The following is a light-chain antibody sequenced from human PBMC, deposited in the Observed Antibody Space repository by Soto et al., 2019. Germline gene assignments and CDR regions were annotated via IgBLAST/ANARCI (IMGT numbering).Light chain of an antibody. CDR2: AAS. CDR3: QQLRSYPST. V-gene: IGKV1-9*01. Sequence: IQLTQSPSSLSASVGDRVTITCRASQDISSSLGWYQQKPGKAPKLLIYAASILQSGVPSRFIGSGFGTYFTLTISSLQAEDFASYFCQQLRSYPSTFGGGTKVEIK. CDR1: QDISSS. J-gene: IGKJ4*01.